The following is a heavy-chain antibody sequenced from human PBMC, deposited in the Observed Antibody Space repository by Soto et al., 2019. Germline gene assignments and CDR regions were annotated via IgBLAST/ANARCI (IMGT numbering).Heavy chain of an antibody. CDR1: GFTFSDYY. CDR3: ASLGIRLDV. D-gene: IGHD1-26*01. V-gene: IGHV3-11*06. Sequence: GGSLRLSCAAPGFTFSDYYMSWIRQAPGKGLEWVSYISSSSSYTNYADSVKGRFTIPRDNAKNSLYLQMNSLRAEDTAVYYCASLGIRLDVWGQGTTVTVSS. CDR2: ISSSSSYT. J-gene: IGHJ6*02.